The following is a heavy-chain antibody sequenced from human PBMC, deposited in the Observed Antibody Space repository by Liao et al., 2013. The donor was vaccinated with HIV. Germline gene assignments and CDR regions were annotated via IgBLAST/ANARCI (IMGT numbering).Heavy chain of an antibody. D-gene: IGHD5-18*01. V-gene: IGHV4-4*07. J-gene: IGHJ5*02. CDR2: IYTSGST. CDR1: GGSISNYY. CDR3: ARQRGYSRFVWLDP. Sequence: MQLQESGPGLVKPSETLSLTCTVSGGSISNYYWSWIRQPAGKGLEWIGRIYTSGSTNYNPSLQSRVTMSVDTSKTQFSLNLTSVTAADTAVYYCARQRGYSRFVWLDPWAREPWSSFPQ.